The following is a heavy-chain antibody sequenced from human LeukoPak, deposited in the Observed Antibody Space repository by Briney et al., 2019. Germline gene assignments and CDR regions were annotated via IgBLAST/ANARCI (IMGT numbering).Heavy chain of an antibody. Sequence: PSETLSLTCTVSGGSVSNSLYYWSWIRQPPGKGLEWIGYIYYNGDTNYNPSLKSRVIISIDTSSNQFSLRLNSMTAADTAVYYCARVLRAASWRSYDYCGQGSLVTVSS. J-gene: IGHJ4*02. V-gene: IGHV4-61*01. CDR2: IYYNGDT. CDR3: ARVLRAASWRSYDY. D-gene: IGHD5-18*01. CDR1: GGSVSNSLYY.